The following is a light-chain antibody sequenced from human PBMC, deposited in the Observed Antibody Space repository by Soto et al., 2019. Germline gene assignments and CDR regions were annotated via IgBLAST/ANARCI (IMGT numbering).Light chain of an antibody. J-gene: IGKJ1*01. CDR1: QSLNDY. V-gene: IGKV3-15*01. CDR3: HQYSNWPPWT. Sequence: EIVMTQSPSTLSVSPGERATLSCRASQSLNDYLAWYQQKPGQAPRLLIYRASTRATGVPARFSASGSGTEFTLTISSLQSEDSAVYYCHQYSNWPPWTFGPGNKVEIK. CDR2: RAS.